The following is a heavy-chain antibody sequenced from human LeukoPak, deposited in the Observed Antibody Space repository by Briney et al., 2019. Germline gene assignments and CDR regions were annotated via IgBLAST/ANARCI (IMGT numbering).Heavy chain of an antibody. CDR2: ISYDGTTK. CDR1: GFTFTNYP. D-gene: IGHD3-22*01. V-gene: IGHV3-30*04. Sequence: GGALRLSCAASGFTFTNYPVHWVRQAPGKGLEWVTVISYDGTTKYYADSVKGLFTISRDNSRNTLYLQMNNLRTEDTAVYYCASPYYYDGSSYYHFFDHWGQGTLVTVSS. CDR3: ASPYYYDGSSYYHFFDH. J-gene: IGHJ4*02.